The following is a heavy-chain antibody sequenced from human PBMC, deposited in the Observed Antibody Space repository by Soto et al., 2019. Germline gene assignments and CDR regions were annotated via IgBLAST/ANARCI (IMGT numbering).Heavy chain of an antibody. J-gene: IGHJ4*02. CDR2: FIPVYRTL. D-gene: IGHD3-3*01. V-gene: IGHV1-69*13. CDR1: GGSFGNSA. Sequence: SVKVSCEASGGSFGNSAINWVRQTPGQGLEWLGGFIPVYRTLNYAQKFQGRVTITADESTGTAYMTLSSLASDDTAVYYCATGVIWIGYFTVDSSGQGTTVTFSS. CDR3: ATGVIWIGYFTVDS.